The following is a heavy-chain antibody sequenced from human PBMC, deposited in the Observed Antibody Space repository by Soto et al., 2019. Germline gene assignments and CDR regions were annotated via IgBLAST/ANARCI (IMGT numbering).Heavy chain of an antibody. J-gene: IGHJ1*01. CDR3: ARWGTTGVLDV. V-gene: IGHV3-33*05. D-gene: IGHD3-16*01. CDR1: GFTFRSYV. Sequence: QVQLVESGGGVVQPGTSLRVSCVGSGFTFRSYVIHWVRQAPGKGLEWVALTSYDGRDKYYGDSVRGRFTISRDNSRNTVDLQMDSLRLEDTALYYCARWGTTGVLDVWGQGTLVSVSS. CDR2: TSYDGRDK.